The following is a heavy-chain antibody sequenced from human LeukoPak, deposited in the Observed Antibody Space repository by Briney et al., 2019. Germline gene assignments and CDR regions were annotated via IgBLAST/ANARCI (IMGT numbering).Heavy chain of an antibody. J-gene: IGHJ6*03. CDR2: ISSSSSYI. CDR1: GFTFSSYS. CDR3: ARSASIWSGYYPVDYYYYMGV. D-gene: IGHD3-3*01. Sequence: GGSLRLSCAASGFTFSSYSMNWVRQAPGKGLELVSSISSSSSYIYYADSVKGRFTISRDNAKNSLYLQMNSLRAEDTAVYYCARSASIWSGYYPVDYYYYMGVWGKGTTVTVSS. V-gene: IGHV3-21*01.